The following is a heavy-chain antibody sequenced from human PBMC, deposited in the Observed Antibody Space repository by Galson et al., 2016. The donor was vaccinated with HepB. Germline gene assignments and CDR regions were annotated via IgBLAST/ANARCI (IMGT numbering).Heavy chain of an antibody. V-gene: IGHV2-5*02. CDR3: AHSGITGTTRLFDP. J-gene: IGHJ5*02. CDR1: GFSLNTNGVG. CDR2: IYWDDDK. Sequence: PALVKPTQTLTLTCTFSGFSLNTNGVGVGWIRQSPGKALEWLALIYWDDDKRYSLSLKSRLTITKGTSKNQVVLTMTNVDPVDTATYYRAHSGITGTTRLFDPCGQGTLVTVSS. D-gene: IGHD1-7*01.